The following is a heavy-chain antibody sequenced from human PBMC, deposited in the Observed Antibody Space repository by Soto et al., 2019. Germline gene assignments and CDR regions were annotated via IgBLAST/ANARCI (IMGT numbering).Heavy chain of an antibody. D-gene: IGHD3-10*01. CDR1: GGSFRDYY. J-gene: IGHJ4*02. CDR2: INHSGST. V-gene: IGHV4-34*01. Sequence: SSETLSLTFAVYGGSFRDYYWNWVRQPPGKGLGWIGKINHSGSTNYNPSLKSRVTISVXXXXXXFXLXLXXLTAADAAVYYCARGYGPIDYWGQGTLVTVS. CDR3: ARGYGPIDY.